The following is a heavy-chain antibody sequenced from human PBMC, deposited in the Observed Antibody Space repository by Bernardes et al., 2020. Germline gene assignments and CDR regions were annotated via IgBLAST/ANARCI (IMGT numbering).Heavy chain of an antibody. D-gene: IGHD3-22*01. CDR3: ARDQRSDSSDYYDHYYYGMDV. V-gene: IGHV4-61*01. CDR1: RGSVSSGSYY. J-gene: IGHJ6*02. CDR2: IYYSGST. Sequence: ETLSLTCTVSRGSVSSGSYYWSWIRQPPGKGLEWIGYIYYSGSTNYNPSLKSRVIISVDTSKNQFSLKLGSVTAAETAVYYCARDQRSDSSDYYDHYYYGMDVWGRGTTVTVSS.